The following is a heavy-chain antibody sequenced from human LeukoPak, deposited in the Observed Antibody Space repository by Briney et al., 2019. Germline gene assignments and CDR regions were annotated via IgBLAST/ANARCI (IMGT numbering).Heavy chain of an antibody. Sequence: VGSLRLSCSASGFTFSSYAMHWVRQAPGKGLEYVSGISSHGGSTYYADSVKGRFTISRDNSKNTLYLQMSSLRAEDTAVYYCVSSRIAAAGLIDAFDIWGEGTRVTVSS. CDR3: VSSRIAAAGLIDAFDI. D-gene: IGHD6-13*01. J-gene: IGHJ3*02. V-gene: IGHV3-64D*09. CDR1: GFTFSSYA. CDR2: ISSHGGST.